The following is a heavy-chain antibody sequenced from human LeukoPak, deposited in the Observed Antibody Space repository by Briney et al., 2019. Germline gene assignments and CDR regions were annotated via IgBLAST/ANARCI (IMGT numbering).Heavy chain of an antibody. Sequence: SQTLSLTCTVSGGSISSGSYYWSWLRQPAGKGLEWIGRIYTSGSTNYNPSLKSRVTISADTSKNQFSLKLSSVTAADTAVYYCARGPRWQQQPGGVWFDPWGQGTLVTVSS. CDR2: IYTSGST. J-gene: IGHJ5*02. CDR1: GGSISSGSYY. CDR3: ARGPRWQQQPGGVWFDP. D-gene: IGHD5-24*01. V-gene: IGHV4-61*02.